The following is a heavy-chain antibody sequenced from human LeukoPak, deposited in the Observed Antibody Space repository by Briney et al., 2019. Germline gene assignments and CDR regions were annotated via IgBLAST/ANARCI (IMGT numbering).Heavy chain of an antibody. V-gene: IGHV3-30*02. CDR3: ARDGIAPGLYFDF. CDR2: IRYDGSNK. D-gene: IGHD6-6*01. CDR1: GFTFSSYG. J-gene: IGHJ4*02. Sequence: PGGSLRLSCAASGFTFSSYGMHWVRQAPGKGLEWVAFIRYDGSNKYYADSVKGRFTISRDNSKNTLYLQMNSLRAEDTAVYYCARDGIAPGLYFDFWGQGTLVTVSS.